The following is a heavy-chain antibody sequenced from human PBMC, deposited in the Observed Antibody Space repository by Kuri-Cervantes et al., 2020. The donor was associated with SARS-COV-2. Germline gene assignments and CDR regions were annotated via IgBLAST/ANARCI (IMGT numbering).Heavy chain of an antibody. V-gene: IGHV3-48*03. CDR1: GFTFSSYE. Sequence: GESLKISCAASGFTFSSYEMNWVRQAPGKGLEWVSRINPDGSYTNNADSVKGRFTLSRDNAKNSLYLQMSSLRAEDTAVYYCARIQTRTIFGVVQYFDYWGQGTLVTVSS. CDR3: ARIQTRTIFGVVQYFDY. D-gene: IGHD3-3*01. CDR2: INPDGSYT. J-gene: IGHJ4*02.